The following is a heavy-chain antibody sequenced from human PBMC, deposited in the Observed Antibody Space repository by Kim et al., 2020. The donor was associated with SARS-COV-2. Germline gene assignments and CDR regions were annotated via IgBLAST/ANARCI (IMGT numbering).Heavy chain of an antibody. Sequence: YAQKCQGRVTMTRNTSIGTAYMELSSLRSEDTAVYYCATAQDSSGGWFDPWGQGTLVTVSS. V-gene: IGHV1-8*01. D-gene: IGHD3-22*01. CDR3: ATAQDSSGGWFDP. J-gene: IGHJ5*02.